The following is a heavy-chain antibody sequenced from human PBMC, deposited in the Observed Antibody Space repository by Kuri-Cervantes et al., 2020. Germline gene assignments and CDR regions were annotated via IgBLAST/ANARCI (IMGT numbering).Heavy chain of an antibody. D-gene: IGHD5-18*01. CDR3: AREGQQYSYGYNAFDI. V-gene: IGHV4-61*02. J-gene: IGHJ3*02. CDR1: GGSISSGSSY. Sequence: SETLSLTCTVSGGSISSGSSYWSWIRQPAGRGLEWIGRIYTSGSTNYNPSLKSRVTISIDTSKDQFSLKLRSVTAADTAVYYCAREGQQYSYGYNAFDIWGQGTMVTVSS. CDR2: IYTSGST.